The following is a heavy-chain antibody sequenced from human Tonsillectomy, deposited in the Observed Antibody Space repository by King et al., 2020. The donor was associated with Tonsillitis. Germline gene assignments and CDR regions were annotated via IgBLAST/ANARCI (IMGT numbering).Heavy chain of an antibody. CDR1: GFTFSDYY. CDR2: ISSSSSYT. CDR3: ARAVYSTGWFYPDY. J-gene: IGHJ4*02. V-gene: IGHV3-11*05. D-gene: IGHD6-19*01. Sequence: VQLVESGGGLVKPGGSLRLSCAASGFTFSDYYMSWIRQAPGKGLEWGSHISSSSSYTKYADSVKGRFTISRDNAKNSLYLQMNSLRAEDTAVYYCARAVYSTGWFYPDYWGQGTLVTVSS.